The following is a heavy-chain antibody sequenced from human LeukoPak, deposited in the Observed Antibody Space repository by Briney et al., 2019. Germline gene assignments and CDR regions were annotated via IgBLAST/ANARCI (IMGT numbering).Heavy chain of an antibody. V-gene: IGHV3-33*01. CDR2: IWYDGSNK. CDR3: ARDPYYYDSAGLDY. CDR1: GFTFSSYG. Sequence: PGRSLRLSCAASGFTFSSYGMHWVRQAPGKGLEWVALIWYDGSNKYYADSVKGRFTISRDNSKNTLFLQMNALRPDDTAVYYCARDPYYYDSAGLDYWGQGTLVTVSS. J-gene: IGHJ4*02. D-gene: IGHD3-22*01.